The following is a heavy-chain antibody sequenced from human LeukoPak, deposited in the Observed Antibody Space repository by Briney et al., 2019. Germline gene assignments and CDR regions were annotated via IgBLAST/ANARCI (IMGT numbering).Heavy chain of an antibody. CDR3: ARQGSRGAAGY. CDR2: IYYSGST. D-gene: IGHD6-13*01. V-gene: IGHV4-39*01. Sequence: PSETLSLTCTVSGGSISSNTYYWGWIRQPPGKGLEWIGYIYYSGSTYYNPSLKSRVTISVDTSKNQFSLKLSSVTAADTAVHYCARQGSRGAAGYWGQGTLVTVSS. CDR1: GGSISSNTYY. J-gene: IGHJ4*02.